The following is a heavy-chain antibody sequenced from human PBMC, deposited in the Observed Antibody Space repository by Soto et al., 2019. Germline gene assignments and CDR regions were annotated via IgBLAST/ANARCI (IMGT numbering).Heavy chain of an antibody. Sequence: SVACTISGGSISGYYWSWIRQPAGKGLEWIGRIYTSGSTNYNPSLKSRVTMSVDTSKNQFSLKLSSVTAADPAVYYCESDRLSWLATINNNCFDHWGQGNLVPVSS. CDR3: ESDRLSWLATINNNCFDH. J-gene: IGHJ5*02. D-gene: IGHD5-12*01. V-gene: IGHV4-4*07. CDR2: IYTSGST. CDR1: GGSISGYY.